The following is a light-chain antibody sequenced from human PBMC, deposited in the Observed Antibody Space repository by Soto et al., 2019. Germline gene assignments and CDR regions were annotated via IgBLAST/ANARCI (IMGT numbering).Light chain of an antibody. CDR3: QLYNNWVT. V-gene: IGKV3D-15*01. CDR1: QSVSSN. J-gene: IGKJ5*01. Sequence: EIELTHSPGTLSVSPGGIANLSCRASQSVSSNLAWYQQKPGQAPRLLIYGASSRATGIPARFSGSESRIDFTLAISNLEAEDFGDYFCQLYNNWVTFGQGTRLEIK. CDR2: GAS.